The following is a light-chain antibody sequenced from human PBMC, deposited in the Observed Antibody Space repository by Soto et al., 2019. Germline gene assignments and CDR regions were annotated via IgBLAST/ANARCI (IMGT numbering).Light chain of an antibody. CDR3: SSYTRDTALV. Sequence: QSALTRPASVSGSPGQSITISCTGTTSDIGSYDFVSWYQQHPGKAPKLMIYEVTNRPSGVSNRFSGSKSGSTASLTISGLQAEDEADYYCSSYTRDTALVFGPGTKVTVL. V-gene: IGLV2-14*01. CDR1: TSDIGSYDF. J-gene: IGLJ1*01. CDR2: EVT.